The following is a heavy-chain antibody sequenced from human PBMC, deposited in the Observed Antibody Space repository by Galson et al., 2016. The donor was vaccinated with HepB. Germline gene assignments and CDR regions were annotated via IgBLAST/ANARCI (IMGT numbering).Heavy chain of an antibody. CDR1: GFTFTSSV. CDR3: VKDRGKVGLTPDY. J-gene: IGHJ4*02. Sequence: SLRLSCAASGFTFTSSVMHWVRQAPGKGLEYVSSIISNGDSTYHADSVRDRFTTSRDNSKNTLYLQMSSLRPEDTAVYYCVKDRGKVGLTPDYWGQGTLVTVSS. V-gene: IGHV3-64D*06. D-gene: IGHD1-26*01. CDR2: IISNGDST.